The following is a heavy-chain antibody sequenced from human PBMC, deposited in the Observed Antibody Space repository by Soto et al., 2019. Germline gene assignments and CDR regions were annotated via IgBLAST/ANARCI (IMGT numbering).Heavy chain of an antibody. Sequence: QVQLVQSGAEVKKPGASVKVSCKTSGYTFNEYYIHWMRQVPGQGPEWMGWINPNSGGTKYAKKFQGVITMTSDKSTSTGCRELRRLRSGDTAVYYCGRRLGGGGDYFYGMDVWGQGTAVTVSS. V-gene: IGHV1-2*02. CDR3: GRRLGGGGDYFYGMDV. CDR2: INPNSGGT. D-gene: IGHD3-10*01. J-gene: IGHJ6*02. CDR1: GYTFNEYY.